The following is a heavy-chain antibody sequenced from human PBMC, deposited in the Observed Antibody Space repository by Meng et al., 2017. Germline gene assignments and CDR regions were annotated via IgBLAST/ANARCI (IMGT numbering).Heavy chain of an antibody. CDR2: ISYDGSNK. Sequence: GESLKISCAASGFTFSSYAMHWVRQAPGKGLEWVAVISYDGSNKYYADSVKGRFTISRDNSKNTLYLQMNSLRAEDTAVYYCARWRYCSCGCCYSGAFDYWGQGTLVTVSS. D-gene: IGHD2-15*01. CDR1: GFTFSSYA. J-gene: IGHJ4*02. V-gene: IGHV3-30*04. CDR3: ARWRYCSCGCCYSGAFDY.